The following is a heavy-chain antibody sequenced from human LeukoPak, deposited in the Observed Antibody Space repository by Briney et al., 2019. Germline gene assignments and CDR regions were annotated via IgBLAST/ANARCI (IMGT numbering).Heavy chain of an antibody. Sequence: GGSLRLSCAASGFTFSSYSMNWVRQAPGKGLEWVSGISWNSGSIGYADSVKGRFTISRDNAKNSLYLQMNSLRAEDTALYYCAKDTGYSGYDSPYYYYYGMDVWGQGTTVTVSS. D-gene: IGHD5-12*01. J-gene: IGHJ6*02. V-gene: IGHV3-9*01. CDR3: AKDTGYSGYDSPYYYYYGMDV. CDR2: ISWNSGSI. CDR1: GFTFSSYS.